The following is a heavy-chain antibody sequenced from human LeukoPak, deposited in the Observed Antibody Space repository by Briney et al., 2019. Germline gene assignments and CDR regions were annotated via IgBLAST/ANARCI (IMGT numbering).Heavy chain of an antibody. CDR3: AKAGGYCSAGTCYSNF. CDR1: GFTFSDYA. J-gene: IGHJ4*02. D-gene: IGHD2-15*01. CDR2: ISYDGGNK. V-gene: IGHV3-30*18. Sequence: GRSLRLSCAASGFTFSDYAIHWVRQAPGKGLEWVAIISYDGGNKYYTDPVRGRFTISRDNSKNTLYLQMNSLRAEDTAVYYCAKAGGYCSAGTCYSNFWGQGTLVTVSS.